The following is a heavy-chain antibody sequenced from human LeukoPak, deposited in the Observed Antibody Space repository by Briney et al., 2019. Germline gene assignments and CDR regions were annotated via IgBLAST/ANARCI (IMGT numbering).Heavy chain of an antibody. CDR1: GGSISSYY. CDR3: ARAPLHYDFWSGYYTFLDY. CDR2: IYYSGST. V-gene: IGHV4-59*01. J-gene: IGHJ4*02. Sequence: SETLSLTCTVSGGSISSYYWSWIRQPPGKGLEWIGYIYYSGSTNYNPSLKSRVTISVDTSKNQFSLKLSSVTAADTAVYYCARAPLHYDFWSGYYTFLDYWGQGTPVTVSS. D-gene: IGHD3-3*01.